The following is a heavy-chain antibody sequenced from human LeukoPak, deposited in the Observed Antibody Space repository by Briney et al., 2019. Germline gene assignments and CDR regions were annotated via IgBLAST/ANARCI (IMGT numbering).Heavy chain of an antibody. CDR1: GYTFTTYD. Sequence: ASVKVSCKASGYTFTTYDISWVRQAPGQGLEWIGWISGNNGKTNYAKKFQVRVTMTTDTSTSTTYMELRSLRSDDTAIYYCARRWGSGIRGAFDIWGQGTMVTVSS. J-gene: IGHJ3*02. D-gene: IGHD3-10*01. CDR3: ARRWGSGIRGAFDI. V-gene: IGHV1-18*01. CDR2: ISGNNGKT.